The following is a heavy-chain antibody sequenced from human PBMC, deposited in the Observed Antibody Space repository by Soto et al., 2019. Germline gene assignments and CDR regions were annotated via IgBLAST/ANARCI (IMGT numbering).Heavy chain of an antibody. CDR2: FHSSGIT. J-gene: IGHJ5*02. D-gene: IGHD3-16*01. Sequence: SETLSLTCTVSGGSVSNDNFYGSWSRQPPGKGLEWSGDFHSSGITNYNPSLKRRVTISVDTSRNQCSLRLSSVTAADTAVYYCARGLTMGQLPSHFDHWGQGTMVTVSS. CDR1: GGSVSNDNFY. V-gene: IGHV4-61*01. CDR3: ARGLTMGQLPSHFDH.